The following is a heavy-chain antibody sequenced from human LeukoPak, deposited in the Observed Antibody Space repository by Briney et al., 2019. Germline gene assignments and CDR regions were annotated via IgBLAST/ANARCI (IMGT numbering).Heavy chain of an antibody. V-gene: IGHV1-18*04. D-gene: IGHD1-26*01. CDR3: ARIGRETKGVDY. CDR2: ISTYNGNT. Sequence: ASVKVSCKASGYTFTGYYMHWVRQAPGQGLEWMGWISTYNGNTNYAQKLQGRVIMTTDTSTSTAYMELRSLRCDDTAVYYCARIGRETKGVDYWGQGTLVTVSS. J-gene: IGHJ4*02. CDR1: GYTFTGYY.